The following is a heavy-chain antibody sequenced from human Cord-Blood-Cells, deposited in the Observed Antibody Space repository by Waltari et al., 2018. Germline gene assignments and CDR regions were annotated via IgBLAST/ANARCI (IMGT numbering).Heavy chain of an antibody. CDR1: GGSFSGYY. V-gene: IGHV4-34*01. J-gene: IGHJ4*02. Sequence: QVQLQQWGAGLLKPSETLSLTCAVYGGSFSGYYWSWIRQPPGKGLGWIGEINHSGSTTYNPSLKSRVTISVDTSKNQFSLKLSSVTAADTAVYYCARISKGMFDYWGQGTLVTVSS. CDR3: ARISKGMFDY. CDR2: INHSGST.